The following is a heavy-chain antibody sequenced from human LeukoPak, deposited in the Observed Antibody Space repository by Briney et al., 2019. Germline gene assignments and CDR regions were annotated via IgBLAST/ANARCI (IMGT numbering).Heavy chain of an antibody. Sequence: SETLSLTCAASGGSISSYNWSWIRQPPGKGLEWVGHIYGSGSTNYNPSLKSRVTLSVDTSKNQFSLKLSSVTAADTAVYYCAREGTSGTHLNWFDPWGQGTLVTVSS. CDR2: IYGSGST. CDR1: GGSISSYN. CDR3: AREGTSGTHLNWFDP. D-gene: IGHD1-1*01. V-gene: IGHV4-59*01. J-gene: IGHJ5*02.